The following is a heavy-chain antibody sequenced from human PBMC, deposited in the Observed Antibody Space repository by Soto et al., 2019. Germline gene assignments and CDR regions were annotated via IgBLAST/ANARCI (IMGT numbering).Heavy chain of an antibody. CDR3: ARGGYGGQGDYYGMDV. Sequence: EVPLVESGGGLVQPGGSLRLSCVVSGFTFSSYWMHWVRQAPGEGLVWVSRINNEGSATSYADSVKGRFTISRDIAKSTLHLQMDSLRAEDTGVYYCARGGYGGQGDYYGMDVWGQGATVTVSS. CDR2: INNEGSAT. V-gene: IGHV3-74*01. CDR1: GFTFSSYW. D-gene: IGHD4-17*01. J-gene: IGHJ6*02.